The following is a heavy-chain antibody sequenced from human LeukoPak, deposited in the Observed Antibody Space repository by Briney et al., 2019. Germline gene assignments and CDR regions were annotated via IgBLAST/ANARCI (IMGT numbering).Heavy chain of an antibody. V-gene: IGHV1-2*04. D-gene: IGHD4-17*01. Sequence: ASVKVSCKASGYTFTGYYMHWVRQAPGQGLEWMGWINPNSGGTNYAQKFQGWVTMTRDTSTSTAYMELSRLRSDDTAVYYCARDQGTTVTTMPYYYYGMDVWGQGTTVTVSS. J-gene: IGHJ6*02. CDR1: GYTFTGYY. CDR3: ARDQGTTVTTMPYYYYGMDV. CDR2: INPNSGGT.